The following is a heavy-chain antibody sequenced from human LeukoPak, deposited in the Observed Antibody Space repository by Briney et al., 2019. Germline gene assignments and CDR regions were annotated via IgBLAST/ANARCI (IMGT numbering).Heavy chain of an antibody. D-gene: IGHD6-19*01. CDR1: GFTFSSYS. V-gene: IGHV3-21*01. J-gene: IGHJ6*02. CDR2: ISSSSSYI. Sequence: GGSLRLSCAASGFTFSSYSMNWVRQAPGKGLEWVSSISSSSSYIYYADSVKGRFTISRDNAKNSLYLQMNSLRAEDTAVYYCARDFFGYSSGWSAYYGMDVWGQETTVTVSS. CDR3: ARDFFGYSSGWSAYYGMDV.